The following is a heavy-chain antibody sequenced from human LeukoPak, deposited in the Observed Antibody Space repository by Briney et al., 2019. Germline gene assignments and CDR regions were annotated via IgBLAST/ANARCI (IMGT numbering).Heavy chain of an antibody. CDR2: IYSEGIY. CDR1: GGSVNDHR. Sequence: SETLSLTCKVSGGSVNDHRWSWIRHTAGKGLEWIGRIYSEGIYNYNPSLESRLTMSVDTSMNQFSLRLNSVTAADTAVYYCGSSEVGTTTSTIYDFWGRGTPVTVSS. V-gene: IGHV4-4*07. J-gene: IGHJ4*02. D-gene: IGHD2/OR15-2a*01. CDR3: GSSEVGTTTSTIYDF.